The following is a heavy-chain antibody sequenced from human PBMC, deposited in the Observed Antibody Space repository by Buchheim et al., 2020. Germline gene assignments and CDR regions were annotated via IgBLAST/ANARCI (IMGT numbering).Heavy chain of an antibody. CDR3: AGLIGGY. V-gene: IGHV3-7*01. CDR1: GFTFSNYW. CDR2: IKQDGSQK. Sequence: EVQLVESGGGLVQPGGSLRLSCAASGFTFSNYWMTWVRQAPGKGLEWVANIKQDGSQKYYADSVKGRFTITRDNAKSSLYLQMNGLRVEEAAVYYCAGLIGGYWGQGTL. J-gene: IGHJ4*02. D-gene: IGHD3-22*01.